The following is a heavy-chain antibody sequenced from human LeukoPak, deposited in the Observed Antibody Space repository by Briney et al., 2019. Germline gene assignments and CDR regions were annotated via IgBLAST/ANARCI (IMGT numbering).Heavy chain of an antibody. V-gene: IGHV3-30-3*01. CDR3: ARDSGYYGMDV. CDR2: ISYDGSNK. J-gene: IGHJ6*02. CDR1: GFTFSSYA. Sequence: GGSLRLSCAASGFTFSSYAMHWVRQAPGKGLEWVAVISYDGSNKYYADSVKGRFTISRDNSKNTLYLQMNSLRAEDTAVYYCARDSGYYGMDVWGQETTVTVSS.